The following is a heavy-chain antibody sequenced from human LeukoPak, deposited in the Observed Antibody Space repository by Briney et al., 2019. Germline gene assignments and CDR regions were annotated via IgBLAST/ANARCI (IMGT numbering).Heavy chain of an antibody. CDR1: GDSVSSNSST. J-gene: IGHJ4*02. D-gene: IGHD2-15*01. V-gene: IGHV6-1*01. CDR3: ARGSDSARAFDY. Sequence: SHTLSLTCAISGDSVSSNSSTWNWIRQSPSRGLEWLGSTYYSAKGYNDYAVSVKGRININPDRYKNQFSLQLSSVPPEDTAVYYCARGSDSARAFDYWGQGTMVTVSS. CDR2: TYYSAKGYN.